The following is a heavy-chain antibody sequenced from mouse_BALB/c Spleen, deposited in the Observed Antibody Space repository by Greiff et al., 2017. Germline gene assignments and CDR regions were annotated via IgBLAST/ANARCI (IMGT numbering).Heavy chain of an antibody. CDR2: INSNGGST. Sequence: EVKLMESGGGLVQPGGSLKLSCAASGFTFSSYGMSWVRQTPDKRLELVATINSNGGSTYYPDSVKGRFTISRDNAKNTLYLQMSSLKSEDTAMYYCARDPITTATGAMDYWGQGTSVTVSS. D-gene: IGHD1-2*01. CDR3: ARDPITTATGAMDY. CDR1: GFTFSSYG. J-gene: IGHJ4*01. V-gene: IGHV5-6-3*01.